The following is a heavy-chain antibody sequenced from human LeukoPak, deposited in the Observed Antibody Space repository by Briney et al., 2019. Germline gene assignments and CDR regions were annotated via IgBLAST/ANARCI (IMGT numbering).Heavy chain of an antibody. CDR2: IIPIFGTA. V-gene: IGHV1-69*06. CDR1: GYTFTSYG. J-gene: IGHJ4*02. Sequence: SVKVSCKASGYTFTSYGISWVRQAPGQGLEWMGGIIPIFGTANYAQKFQVRVTITADTSTSTAYMELSSLRSDDTAVYYCARGSRTGWYYFDYWGQGTLVTVSS. D-gene: IGHD6-19*01. CDR3: ARGSRTGWYYFDY.